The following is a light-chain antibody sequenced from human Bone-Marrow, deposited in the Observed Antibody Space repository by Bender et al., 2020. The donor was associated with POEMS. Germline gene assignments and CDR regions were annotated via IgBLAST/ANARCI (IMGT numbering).Light chain of an antibody. V-gene: IGLV1-44*01. Sequence: QSVLTQPPSASGIPGQSVTISCSGTSSNFGNNAANWYQHVPGTAPKLLIYSNNQRPSRVPVRFSASTSGASHSLAISGLPSDDVAEYYCSSWDVTLNGWVFGAGTTL. CDR2: SNN. CDR3: SSWDVTLNGWV. J-gene: IGLJ3*02. CDR1: SSNFGNNA.